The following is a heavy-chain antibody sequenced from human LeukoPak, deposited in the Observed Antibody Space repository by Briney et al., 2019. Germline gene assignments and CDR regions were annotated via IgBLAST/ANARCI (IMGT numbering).Heavy chain of an antibody. CDR1: GFTFSSYA. J-gene: IGHJ3*02. V-gene: IGHV1-69*01. D-gene: IGHD2-2*01. CDR3: ARDLRERVPAAIGAFDI. Sequence: GGSLRLSCAASGFTFSSYAISWVRQAPGQGLEWMGGIIPIFGTANYAQKFQGRVTITADESTSTAYMELSSLRSEDTAVYYCARDLRERVPAAIGAFDIWGQGTMVTVSS. CDR2: IIPIFGTA.